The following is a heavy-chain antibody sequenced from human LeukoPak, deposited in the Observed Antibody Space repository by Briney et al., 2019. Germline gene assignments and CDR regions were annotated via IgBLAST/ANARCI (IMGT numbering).Heavy chain of an antibody. CDR1: GFTFSSFS. J-gene: IGHJ3*02. V-gene: IGHV3-53*01. CDR3: ARAVRQYYYDSSGYAFDI. CDR2: IYSGGST. Sequence: PGGSLRLSCAASGFTFSSFSMNWVRQAPGKGLEWVSVIYSGGSTYYADSVKGRFTISRDNSKNTLYLQMNSLRAEDTAVYYCARAVRQYYYDSSGYAFDIWGQGTMVTVSS. D-gene: IGHD3-22*01.